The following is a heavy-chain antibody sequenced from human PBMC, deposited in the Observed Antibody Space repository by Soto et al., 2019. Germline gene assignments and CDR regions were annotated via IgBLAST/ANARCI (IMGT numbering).Heavy chain of an antibody. V-gene: IGHV1-8*01. Sequence: SVKVSCKASGYTFSSYDLNWVRQASGQGLEWMGWMNPNTGNTGYAQRFQDRVKMTRNTSISTAYLELSSLRSEDTAVYFCARGGWATAFDFWGQGTPLTVSS. CDR1: GYTFSSYD. CDR2: MNPNTGNT. J-gene: IGHJ4*02. CDR3: ARGGWATAFDF. D-gene: IGHD1-26*01.